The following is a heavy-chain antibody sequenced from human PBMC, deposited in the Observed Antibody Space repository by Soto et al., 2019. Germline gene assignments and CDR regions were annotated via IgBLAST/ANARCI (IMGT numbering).Heavy chain of an antibody. CDR1: GYTLTELS. Sequence: ASVKVSCKVSGYTLTELSMHWVRQAPGKGLEWMGGFDPEDGETIYAQKFQGRVTMTEDTSTDTAYMELSSLRSEDTAVYYCATDAIVGAKNNWFDPWGQGTRVTVSS. CDR2: FDPEDGET. D-gene: IGHD1-26*01. CDR3: ATDAIVGAKNNWFDP. V-gene: IGHV1-24*01. J-gene: IGHJ5*02.